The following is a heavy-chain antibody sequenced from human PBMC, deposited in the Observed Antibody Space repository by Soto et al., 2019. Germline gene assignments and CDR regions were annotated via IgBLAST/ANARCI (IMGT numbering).Heavy chain of an antibody. CDR2: ISYDGSKK. V-gene: IGHV3-30*03. D-gene: IGHD4-17*01. Sequence: PGGCLRLSCAASGFTSGNYAMHWVRQAPGKGLEWVVVISYDGSKKYYADSLEGRFTISRDNSNNTLYLQMNSLTDEDTAVYYCWRAPGWDTETTTHVDYWGQGTLVTVSS. J-gene: IGHJ4*02. CDR1: GFTSGNYA. CDR3: WRAPGWDTETTTHVDY.